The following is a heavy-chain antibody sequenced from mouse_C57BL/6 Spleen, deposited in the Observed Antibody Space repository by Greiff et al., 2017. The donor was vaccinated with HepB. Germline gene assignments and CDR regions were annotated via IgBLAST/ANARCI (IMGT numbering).Heavy chain of an antibody. CDR2: IWSGGST. J-gene: IGHJ2*01. CDR1: GFSLTSYG. D-gene: IGHD1-1*01. Sequence: VMLVESGPGLVQPSQSLSITCTVSGFSLTSYGVHWVRQSPGKGLEWLGVIWSGGSTDYNAAFISRLSISKDNSKSQVFFKMNSLQADDTAIYYCARGYYGSSSYYFDYWGQGTTLTVSS. V-gene: IGHV2-2*01. CDR3: ARGYYGSSSYYFDY.